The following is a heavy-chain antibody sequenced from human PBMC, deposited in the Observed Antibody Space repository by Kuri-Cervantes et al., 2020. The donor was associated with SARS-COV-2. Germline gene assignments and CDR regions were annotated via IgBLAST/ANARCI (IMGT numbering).Heavy chain of an antibody. Sequence: GGSLRLSCAASGFTFSNYAMSWVRQAPGKGLEWVSTISGDSGITYSADSVKGRFTISRDSSKKTVHLQMNRLRPEDTAVYFCARRYYDSSGYWEYFDYWGQGTLVTVSS. V-gene: IGHV3-23*01. CDR2: ISGDSGIT. J-gene: IGHJ4*02. CDR1: GFTFSNYA. CDR3: ARRYYDSSGYWEYFDY. D-gene: IGHD3-22*01.